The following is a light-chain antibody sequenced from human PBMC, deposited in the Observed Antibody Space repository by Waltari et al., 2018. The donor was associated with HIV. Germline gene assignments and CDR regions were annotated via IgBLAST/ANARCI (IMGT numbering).Light chain of an antibody. V-gene: IGLV8-61*01. CDR2: STN. Sequence: QTVVTQEPSFSVSPGGTVTLTCGLSSGSVSTSYYPSWYQQTPGHRPRTLIHSTNTRSAGVPDRVSGSILGNKAALTITGAQEDDESDYYCVLYMGTGIWVFGGGTKLTVL. CDR3: VLYMGTGIWV. J-gene: IGLJ3*02. CDR1: SGSVSTSYY.